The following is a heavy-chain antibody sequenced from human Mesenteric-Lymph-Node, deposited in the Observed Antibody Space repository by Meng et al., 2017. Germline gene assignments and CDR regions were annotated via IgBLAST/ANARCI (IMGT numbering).Heavy chain of an antibody. CDR2: IYYSGST. J-gene: IGHJ4*02. CDR1: GGSFSGYY. V-gene: IGHV4-34*11. D-gene: IGHD4-17*01. Sequence: GSLRLSCAVYGGSFSGYYWSWIRQPPGKGLEWIGYIYYSGSTRYNPSLKSRVTISVDTSKNQFSLNLSSATAADTAVYYCARDRSVTTGAYFDYWGQGTLVTVSS. CDR3: ARDRSVTTGAYFDY.